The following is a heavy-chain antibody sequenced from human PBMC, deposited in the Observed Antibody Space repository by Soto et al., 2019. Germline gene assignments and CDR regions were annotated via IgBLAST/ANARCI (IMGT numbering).Heavy chain of an antibody. J-gene: IGHJ6*03. CDR1: GFTFSNAW. CDR3: TTQLPGYYGSGGHYYYYYMDV. CDR2: IKSKTDGGTT. V-gene: IGHV3-15*01. D-gene: IGHD3-10*01. Sequence: GGSLRLSCAASGFTFSNAWMSWVRQAPGKGLEWVGRIKSKTDGGTTDYAAPVKGRFTISRDDSKNTLYLQMNSLKTEDTAVYYCTTQLPGYYGSGGHYYYYYMDVWGKGTTVTVSS.